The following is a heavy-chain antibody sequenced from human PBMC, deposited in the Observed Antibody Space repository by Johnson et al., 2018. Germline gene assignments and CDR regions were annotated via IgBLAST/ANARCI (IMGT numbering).Heavy chain of an antibody. Sequence: QVRLVQSGGGVVQPGRSLRLSCAASGFTFSDHSMHWVRQAPGKGLEWLSVISHDGTYDSYADSVKGRFTISRDNSKNTLYLQMNSLRAKDTAVYFCARVSGYYTGYFDAWGLGTLVAVSA. CDR2: ISHDGTYD. CDR1: GFTFSDHS. J-gene: IGHJ4*02. CDR3: ARVSGYYTGYFDA. D-gene: IGHD3-3*01. V-gene: IGHV3-30*14.